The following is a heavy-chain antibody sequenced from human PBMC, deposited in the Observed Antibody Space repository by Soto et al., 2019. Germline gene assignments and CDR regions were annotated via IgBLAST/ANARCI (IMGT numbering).Heavy chain of an antibody. D-gene: IGHD3-9*01. J-gene: IGHJ4*02. CDR3: GKQYFYSNRYYFDY. Sequence: EVQLLESGGGLVQPGGSLDLSCAASGFTSNSYAMSWVSQAPGEGLEWVSTISISGRHTYYADSVKVRFTISRDNSKNTLYLQVNSLRAEDTGVCFCGKQYFYSNRYYFDYWGQGPLVTVSS. CDR2: ISISGRHT. CDR1: GFTSNSYA. V-gene: IGHV3-23*01.